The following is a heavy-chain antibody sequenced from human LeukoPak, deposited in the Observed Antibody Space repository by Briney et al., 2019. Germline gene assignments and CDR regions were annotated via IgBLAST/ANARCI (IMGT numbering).Heavy chain of an antibody. D-gene: IGHD6-13*01. J-gene: IGHJ6*02. CDR3: ARDFDGSSWAYGMDV. CDR1: GGSIRSYY. Sequence: NPSETLSLTCTVSGGSIRSYYWSWIRQPPGKGLEWIGEIYHSGSTNYNPSLKSRVTISVDTSKDQFSLKLSSVTAADTAVYYCARDFDGSSWAYGMDVWGQGTTVTVSS. V-gene: IGHV4-59*01. CDR2: IYHSGST.